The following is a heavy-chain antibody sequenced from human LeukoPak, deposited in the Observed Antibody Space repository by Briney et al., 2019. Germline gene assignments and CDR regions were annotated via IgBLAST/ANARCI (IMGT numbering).Heavy chain of an antibody. Sequence: SETLSLTCTVSGGSISSYYWSWIRQPPGKGLEWIGYIYYSGSTNYNPSLKSRVTISVDTSKNQFSLKLTSVPAADTAVYYCARRATVTTFFDYWGQGTLVTVSS. J-gene: IGHJ4*02. V-gene: IGHV4-59*08. CDR3: ARRATVTTFFDY. CDR1: GGSISSYY. D-gene: IGHD4-17*01. CDR2: IYYSGST.